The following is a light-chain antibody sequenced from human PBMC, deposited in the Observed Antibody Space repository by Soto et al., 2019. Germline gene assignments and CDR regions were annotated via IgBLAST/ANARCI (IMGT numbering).Light chain of an antibody. CDR2: GAS. Sequence: EIVLTQSPDTLSLSPGERGSLSCRASQSLTTNFLAWYQQRPGLAPRLLIYGASSRVTDIPDRFSGNGSGTDFTLTINGLEADDFGVYYCQQYNSYLWTFGQGTKVEIK. CDR3: QQYNSYLWT. V-gene: IGKV3-20*01. CDR1: QSLTTNF. J-gene: IGKJ1*01.